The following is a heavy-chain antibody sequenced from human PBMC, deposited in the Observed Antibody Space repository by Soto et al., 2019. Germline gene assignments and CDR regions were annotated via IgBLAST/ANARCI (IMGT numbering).Heavy chain of an antibody. V-gene: IGHV4-61*01. CDR1: GGSVSSGNYY. Sequence: SETLSLTCTVSGGSVSSGNYYWSWIRQPPGKGLEWIGYIYYSGSTNYNPSLKSRVTISVDTSKKQFSLKLNSVTTVDTAVYYRARASGSSVVARIVDRWGRGTLVTVSS. CDR3: ARASGSSVVARIVDR. J-gene: IGHJ4*02. CDR2: IYYSGST. D-gene: IGHD6-6*01.